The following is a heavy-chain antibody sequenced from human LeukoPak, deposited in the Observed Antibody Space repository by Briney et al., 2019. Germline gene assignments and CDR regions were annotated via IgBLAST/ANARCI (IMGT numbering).Heavy chain of an antibody. D-gene: IGHD1-14*01. CDR3: AKRDNVYYYYGMDV. J-gene: IGHJ6*04. CDR2: IIPIFGTA. Sequence: SVKVSCKASGGTFSSYAISWVRQAPGQGLKWMGGIIPIFGTANYAQKFQGRVTITPDKSTSTAYMELSSLRSEDTAVYYCAKRDNVYYYYGMDVWGKGTTVTVSS. CDR1: GGTFSSYA. V-gene: IGHV1-69*06.